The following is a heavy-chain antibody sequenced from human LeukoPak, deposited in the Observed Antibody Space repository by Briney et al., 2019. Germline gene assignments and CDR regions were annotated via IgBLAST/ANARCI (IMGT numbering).Heavy chain of an antibody. D-gene: IGHD3-10*01. CDR3: ARAYYYGSGSYQPSLYYGMDV. Sequence: SQTLSLTCAISGDSVSSNSAAWNWIRQSPSRGLEWLGRTYYRSKWYNDYAVSVKSRITINPDTSKNQFSLQLNSVTPEGTAVYYCARAYYYGSGSYQPSLYYGMDVWGQGTTVTVSS. CDR2: TYYRSKWYN. CDR1: GDSVSSNSAA. V-gene: IGHV6-1*01. J-gene: IGHJ6*02.